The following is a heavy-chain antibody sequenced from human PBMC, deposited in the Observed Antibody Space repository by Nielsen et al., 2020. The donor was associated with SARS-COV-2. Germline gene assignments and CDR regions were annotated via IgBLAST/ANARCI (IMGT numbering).Heavy chain of an antibody. CDR3: ARHRYYDSSGYFNPSFDY. CDR1: GDSVSGSNPA. CDR2: TYYRSKWYN. J-gene: IGHJ4*02. D-gene: IGHD3-22*01. Sequence: SQTLSLTCAISGDSVSGSNPAWNWLRQSPSRGLEWLGKTYYRSKWYNDYAVSVKSRITINPDTSKNQFSLKLSSVTAADTAVYYCARHRYYDSSGYFNPSFDYWGQGTLVTVSS. V-gene: IGHV6-1*01.